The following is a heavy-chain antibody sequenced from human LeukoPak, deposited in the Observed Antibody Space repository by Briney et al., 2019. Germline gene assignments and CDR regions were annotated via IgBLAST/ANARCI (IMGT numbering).Heavy chain of an antibody. CDR1: GFPFNSYW. J-gene: IGHJ4*02. CDR2: IKQDGSAK. CDR3: AKSILYGTTWYGRSDY. Sequence: VPLGGSLRLSCAASGFPFNSYWMTWVRQAPGKGLEWVANIKQDGSAKYYVDSVKGRFTISRDNAMNSLYLQMNSLRAEDTAIYYCAKSILYGTTWYGRSDYWGQGTLVTVSS. V-gene: IGHV3-7*03. D-gene: IGHD6-13*01.